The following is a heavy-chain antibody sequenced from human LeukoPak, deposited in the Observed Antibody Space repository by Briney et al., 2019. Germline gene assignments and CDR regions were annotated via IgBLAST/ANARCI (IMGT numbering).Heavy chain of an antibody. CDR3: ARLWIVATWFDA. CDR1: NGSMTSDSYY. J-gene: IGHJ5*02. Sequence: SETLSLTCTVSNGSMTSDSYYWAWVRQPPGKGLEWIGTIFYSGKTYYSASLRSRVTVSLDTSKKNFSLRLSSVTAADTAVYYCARLWIVATWFDAWGQGALVTVSS. D-gene: IGHD2-2*03. V-gene: IGHV4-39*02. CDR2: IFYSGKT.